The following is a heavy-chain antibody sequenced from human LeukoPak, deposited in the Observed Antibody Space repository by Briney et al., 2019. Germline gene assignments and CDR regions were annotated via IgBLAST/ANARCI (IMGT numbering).Heavy chain of an antibody. CDR1: GFTFSSYA. Sequence: PGGSLRLSCAASGFTFSSYAMHWVRQAPGKGLEWVAVISYDGSNKYYADSVKGRFTISRDNSKNTLYLQMNSLRAEDTAVYYCARGYGGNSDAFDIWGQGTMVTASS. D-gene: IGHD4-23*01. CDR2: ISYDGSNK. J-gene: IGHJ3*02. V-gene: IGHV3-30*04. CDR3: ARGYGGNSDAFDI.